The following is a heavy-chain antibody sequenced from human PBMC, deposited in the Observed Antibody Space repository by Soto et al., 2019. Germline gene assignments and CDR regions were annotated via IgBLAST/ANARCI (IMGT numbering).Heavy chain of an antibody. D-gene: IGHD6-13*01. Sequence: QVPLVQSGAEVKKPGASVKVSCKASGYTFTSYAMHWVRQAPGQRLEWMGSINTANDNTRYSQNFQGRVTITRDPFASTAYMELSSLKSEDTAIYYCARGSSWSYFDYWGQGTLVTISS. CDR2: INTANDNT. CDR3: ARGSSWSYFDY. CDR1: GYTFTSYA. V-gene: IGHV1-3*04. J-gene: IGHJ4*02.